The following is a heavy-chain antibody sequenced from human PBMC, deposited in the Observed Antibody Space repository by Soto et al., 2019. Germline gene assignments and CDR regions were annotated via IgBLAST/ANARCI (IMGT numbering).Heavy chain of an antibody. D-gene: IGHD6-13*01. CDR2: ISAHTGNT. CDR1: GYTFNNYG. CDR3: ARVLGYNSSWWRHTAFDI. J-gene: IGHJ3*02. V-gene: IGHV1-18*01. Sequence: ASVKVSCKTSGYTFNNYGISWVRQAPGQGLEWMGWISAHTGNTNYAQKFQGGVTMTTDTSTSTAYMELRSLRSDDTAVYYCARVLGYNSSWWRHTAFDIWGQGTMVTVSS.